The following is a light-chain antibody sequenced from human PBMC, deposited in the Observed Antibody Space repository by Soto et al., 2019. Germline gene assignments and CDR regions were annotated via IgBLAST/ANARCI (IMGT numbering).Light chain of an antibody. CDR3: QQYNNWPRRT. Sequence: EIVMTQSPATLSVSPGERATLSCRASQSVSSNLAWYQQKPGQAPRLLIYGASTRATGIPARFSGSGSGTEFTLTLSSLQSEYFAVYYCQQYNNWPRRTFGQGTKVEIK. CDR1: QSVSSN. CDR2: GAS. V-gene: IGKV3-15*01. J-gene: IGKJ1*01.